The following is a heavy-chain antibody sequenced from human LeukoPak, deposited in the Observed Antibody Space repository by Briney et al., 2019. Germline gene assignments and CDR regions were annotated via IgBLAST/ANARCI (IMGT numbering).Heavy chain of an antibody. D-gene: IGHD3-22*01. V-gene: IGHV4-4*02. Sequence: SETLSLTCAVSGGSISSSNWWSWVRQPPGKGLEWIGEIYHSGSTNYNPSLKSRVTISVDTSKNQFSLKLSSVTAADTAVYYCARQVEYYYDSSGYIFDYWGQGTLVTVSS. CDR3: ARQVEYYYDSSGYIFDY. CDR2: IYHSGST. CDR1: GGSISSSNW. J-gene: IGHJ4*02.